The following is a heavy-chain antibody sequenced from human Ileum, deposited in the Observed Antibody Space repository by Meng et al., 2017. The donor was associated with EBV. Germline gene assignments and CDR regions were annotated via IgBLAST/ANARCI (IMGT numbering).Heavy chain of an antibody. V-gene: IGHV3-11*01. D-gene: IGHD6-25*01. CDR3: ARENSGGFSGCDY. CDR1: GFTFSDYY. J-gene: IGHJ4*02. Sequence: QVQLVESGGGLVKPGGSLRLSCAASGFTFSDYYMSWIRQAPGKGLEWLSYITSSGHAVEYADSVKGRFTISRDNAKNSLYLQMNSLRAEDTAVYYCARENSGGFSGCDYWGQGTLVTVS. CDR2: ITSSGHAV.